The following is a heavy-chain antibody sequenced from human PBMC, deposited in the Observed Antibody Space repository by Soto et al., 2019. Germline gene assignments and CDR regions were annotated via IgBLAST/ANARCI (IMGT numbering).Heavy chain of an antibody. CDR3: AKDLYTSGSYLTPPFFDY. CDR1: GFTFSSYG. V-gene: IGHV3-30*18. J-gene: IGHJ4*02. CDR2: ISYDGSNK. D-gene: IGHD1-26*01. Sequence: GGSLRLSCAASGFTFSSYGMHWVRQAPGKGLEWVAVISYDGSNKYYADSVKGRFTISRDNSKNTLYLQMNSLRAEDTAVYYFAKDLYTSGSYLTPPFFDYWGQGTLVTVSS.